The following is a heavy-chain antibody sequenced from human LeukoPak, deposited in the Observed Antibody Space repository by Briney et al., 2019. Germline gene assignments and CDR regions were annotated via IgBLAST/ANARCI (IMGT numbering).Heavy chain of an antibody. Sequence: SETLSLTCAVYGGSFSGYYWSWIRQPPGKGLEWIGEINHSGSTNYNPSLKSRVTISVDTSKNQFSLKLSSVTAADTAVYYCAREEIGSRLDYWGQGTLVTVSS. CDR3: AREEIGSRLDY. V-gene: IGHV4-34*01. J-gene: IGHJ4*02. CDR2: INHSGST. D-gene: IGHD5-24*01. CDR1: GGSFSGYY.